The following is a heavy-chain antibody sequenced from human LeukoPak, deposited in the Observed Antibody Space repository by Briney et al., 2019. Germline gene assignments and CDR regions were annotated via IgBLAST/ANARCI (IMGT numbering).Heavy chain of an antibody. CDR1: GFTFSSYS. CDR3: AKDRTGHRSIDAFDI. V-gene: IGHV3-48*01. J-gene: IGHJ3*02. Sequence: GGSLRLSCAASGFTFSSYSMNWVRQAPGKGLEWVSYISSSSSTTYYADSVKGRFTTSRDNSKNTLYLQMNSLRAEDTAVYYCAKDRTGHRSIDAFDIWGQGTMVTVSS. CDR2: ISSSSSTT. D-gene: IGHD1-1*01.